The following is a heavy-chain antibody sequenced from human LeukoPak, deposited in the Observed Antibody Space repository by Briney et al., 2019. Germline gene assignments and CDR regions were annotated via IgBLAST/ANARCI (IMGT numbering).Heavy chain of an antibody. J-gene: IGHJ6*03. CDR3: ARNMYYYDSSGPHYYYYYYMDV. V-gene: IGHV4-4*07. D-gene: IGHD3-22*01. Sequence: PSETLSLTCTVSGGSISSYYWSWIRQPAGKGPEWIGRIYTSGSTNYNPSLKSQVTISVDKSKNQFSLKLSSVTAADTAVYYCARNMYYYDSSGPHYYYYYYMDVWGKGTTVTVSS. CDR2: IYTSGST. CDR1: GGSISSYY.